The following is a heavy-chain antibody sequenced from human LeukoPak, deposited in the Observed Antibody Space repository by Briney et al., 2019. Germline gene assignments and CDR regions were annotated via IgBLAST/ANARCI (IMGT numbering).Heavy chain of an antibody. CDR2: IKTDGSST. Sequence: GGSLRLSCAASGLTFSSYWMHWVRQVPGKGLVWVSRIKTDGSSTTYGDSVKGRFTISRDNAKNSLYLQMNSLRAEDTAVYYCARAHVVVPAAMNWYFDLWGRGTLVTVSS. CDR1: GLTFSSYW. D-gene: IGHD2-2*01. CDR3: ARAHVVVPAAMNWYFDL. J-gene: IGHJ2*01. V-gene: IGHV3-74*01.